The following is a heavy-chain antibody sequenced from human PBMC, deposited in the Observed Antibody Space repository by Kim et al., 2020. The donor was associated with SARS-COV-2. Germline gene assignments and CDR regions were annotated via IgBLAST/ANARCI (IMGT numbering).Heavy chain of an antibody. V-gene: IGHV4-34*01. CDR3: ARERATMIVVEYYFDY. J-gene: IGHJ4*01. CDR1: GGSFSGYY. D-gene: IGHD3-22*01. CDR2: INHSGST. Sequence: SETLSLTCAVYGGSFSGYYWSWIRQPPGKGLEWIGEINHSGSTNYNPSLKSRVTISVDTSKNQFSLKLSSVTAADTAVYYCARERATMIVVEYYFDYWG.